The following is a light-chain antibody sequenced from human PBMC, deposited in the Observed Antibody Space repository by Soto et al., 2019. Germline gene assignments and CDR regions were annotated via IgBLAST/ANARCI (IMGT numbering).Light chain of an antibody. CDR3: AAWDASLNGVI. CDR1: SSNIGTYT. Sequence: QSVLTQPTSASGTPGQRVTISCSGSSSNIGTYTVNWYQQVPGTAPQLLIYSNNQRPSGVPDRFSGSKSGTSASLAISGLQSEDEADYYCAAWDASLNGVIFGGGTKVTVL. V-gene: IGLV1-44*01. CDR2: SNN. J-gene: IGLJ2*01.